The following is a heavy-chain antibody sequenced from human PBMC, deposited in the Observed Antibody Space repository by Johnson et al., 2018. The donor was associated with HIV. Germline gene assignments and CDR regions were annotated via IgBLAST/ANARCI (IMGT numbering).Heavy chain of an antibody. CDR3: ARDLRWSYDAFDI. V-gene: IGHV3-15*01. CDR1: GFTFINAW. J-gene: IGHJ3*02. Sequence: VQLVESGGGLVKPGGSLRLSCAASGFTFINAWMTWVRQAPGKGLEWVGRIKSKTAGGAIDYAAPVKGNFIISRDDSTNTLFLQMNSLKTEDTAVYYCARDLRWSYDAFDIWGQGTMVTVSS. D-gene: IGHD5-24*01. CDR2: IKSKTAGGAI.